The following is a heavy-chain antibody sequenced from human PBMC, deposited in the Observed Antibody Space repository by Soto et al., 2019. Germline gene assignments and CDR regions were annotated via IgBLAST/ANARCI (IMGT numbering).Heavy chain of an antibody. J-gene: IGHJ6*03. CDR2: INHSGST. D-gene: IGHD6-19*01. CDR3: ATPSIGSGWYGNYYYYMDV. Sequence: SETLSLTCAVYGGSFSGYYWSWIRQPPGKGLEWIGEINHSGSTNYNLTLKTRVTISVATSKNQFSLTRSSVTAADTAVYYFATPSIGSGWYGNYYYYMDVWGKGTTVTVYS. CDR1: GGSFSGYY. V-gene: IGHV4-34*01.